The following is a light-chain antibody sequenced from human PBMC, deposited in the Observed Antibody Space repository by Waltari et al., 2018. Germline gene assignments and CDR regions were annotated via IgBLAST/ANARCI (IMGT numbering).Light chain of an antibody. CDR2: SSS. Sequence: DTLMTQSPSSLSASVGDRVTITCRASQAISTYVNWYQQTPGMAPKLLIFSSSTLHRGVSSRFSGSGSGTEFTLTISSLQPDDFATYYCQQANTFPLTFGGGSKVEMK. J-gene: IGKJ4*01. CDR1: QAISTY. V-gene: IGKV1-12*01. CDR3: QQANTFPLT.